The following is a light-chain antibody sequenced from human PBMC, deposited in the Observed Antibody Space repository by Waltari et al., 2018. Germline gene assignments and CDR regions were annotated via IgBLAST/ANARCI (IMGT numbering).Light chain of an antibody. CDR3: QQRSNWLT. CDR2: DAS. V-gene: IGKV3-11*01. Sequence: EIVLTQSPATLSLSPGESATLSCRASQSVSSYLAWYQQKPGQAPRLLIYDASNRATGIPARCSGSGSGTDFTLTISSLEPEDFAVYYCQQRSNWLTFGGGTKVEIK. J-gene: IGKJ4*01. CDR1: QSVSSY.